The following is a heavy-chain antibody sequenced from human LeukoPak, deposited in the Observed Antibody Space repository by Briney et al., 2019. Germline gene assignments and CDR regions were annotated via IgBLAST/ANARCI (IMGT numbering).Heavy chain of an antibody. CDR3: ARGPPRYCSSTSWYVPPNSFDP. D-gene: IGHD2-2*01. Sequence: ASVKVSCKASGYTFTSYGISWVRQAPGQGLEWMGWISAYNGNTNYAQKLQGRVTMTTDTSTSTAYMELRSLRSDDTAVYYCARGPPRYCSSTSWYVPPNSFDPWGQGTLVTVSS. J-gene: IGHJ5*02. CDR2: ISAYNGNT. V-gene: IGHV1-18*01. CDR1: GYTFTSYG.